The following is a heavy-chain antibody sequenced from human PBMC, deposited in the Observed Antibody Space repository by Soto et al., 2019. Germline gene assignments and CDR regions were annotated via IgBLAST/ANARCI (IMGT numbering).Heavy chain of an antibody. CDR3: ARALFPDVDIYAMDV. CDR2: IWNDGSNK. D-gene: IGHD5-12*01. Sequence: LRLSCAASGFTFRDHAMHWVRQAPGKGREWLAIIWNDGSNKFYAGSVQGRFTISRDNSKNTVYLQMNTLSAEDTAVYYCARALFPDVDIYAMDVWGQGTTVTVSS. V-gene: IGHV3-33*01. J-gene: IGHJ6*02. CDR1: GFTFRDHA.